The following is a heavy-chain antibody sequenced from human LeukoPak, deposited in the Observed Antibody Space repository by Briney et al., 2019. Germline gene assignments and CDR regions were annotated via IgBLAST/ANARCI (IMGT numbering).Heavy chain of an antibody. V-gene: IGHV4-34*01. CDR1: GGSFSDYY. CDR3: AKSLPSLFDY. J-gene: IGHJ4*02. CDR2: INHSGST. Sequence: SETLSLTCAVCGGSFSDYYWSWIRQPPGKGLEWIGEINHSGSTNYNPSLKSRVTISVDTSKNQFSLKLSSVTAADTAVYYCAKSLPSLFDYWGQGTLVTVSS.